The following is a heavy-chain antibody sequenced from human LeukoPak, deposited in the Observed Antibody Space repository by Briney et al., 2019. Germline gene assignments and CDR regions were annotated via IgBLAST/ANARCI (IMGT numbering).Heavy chain of an antibody. J-gene: IGHJ4*02. Sequence: ASVKVSCKVSGYTLTELSMHWVRQAPGKGLEWMGGFDPEDGETIYAQKFQGRVTMTEDTSTDTAYMELSSLRSEDTAVYYCATSPSVLRYFDWLTWGQGTLVTVSS. CDR1: GYTLTELS. CDR3: ATSPSVLRYFDWLT. V-gene: IGHV1-24*01. D-gene: IGHD3-9*01. CDR2: FDPEDGET.